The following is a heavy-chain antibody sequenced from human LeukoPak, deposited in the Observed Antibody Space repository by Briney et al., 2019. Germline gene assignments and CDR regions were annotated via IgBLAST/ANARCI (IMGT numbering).Heavy chain of an antibody. J-gene: IGHJ3*02. CDR3: ARDGPLIVVVILGDAFDI. CDR1: GYTFTSYG. V-gene: IGHV1-18*01. CDR2: ISAYNGNT. D-gene: IGHD3-22*01. Sequence: ASVKVSCKASGYTFTSYGISWVRQAPGQGLEWMGWISAYNGNTNYAQKLQGRVTMTTDTSTSTAYMELRSLRSDDTAVYYCARDGPLIVVVILGDAFDIWGQGTMVTVSS.